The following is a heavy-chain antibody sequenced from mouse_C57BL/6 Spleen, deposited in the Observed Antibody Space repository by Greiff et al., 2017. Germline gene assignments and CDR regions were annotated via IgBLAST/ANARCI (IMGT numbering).Heavy chain of an antibody. Sequence: QVQLQQSGAELLKPGASVKLSCKASGYTFTGYWIEWVKQRPGHGLEWIGQILPGSGSTNYNEQFKGKAPLTADTSSNTAYMQLSSLTTEDSAIXDCASRHGGDYFDYWGQGTTLTVSS. D-gene: IGHD3-1*01. CDR2: ILPGSGST. CDR1: GYTFTGYW. CDR3: ASRHGGDYFDY. V-gene: IGHV1-9*01. J-gene: IGHJ2*01.